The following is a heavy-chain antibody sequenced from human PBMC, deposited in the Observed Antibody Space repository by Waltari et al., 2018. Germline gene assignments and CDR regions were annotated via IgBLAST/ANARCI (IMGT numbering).Heavy chain of an antibody. Sequence: QVQLVQSGAEVKKPGASVKVSCKVSGDTFTSSDFNWVRQATGEGREWVGWMNSMSGSTAYAEKFQCRVTLTRNISANTAYMELSSLISDDTAVYYCARGSDDYYNGLDVWGQGTTVIVSS. J-gene: IGHJ6*02. V-gene: IGHV1-8*01. CDR2: MNSMSGST. CDR1: GDTFTSSD. CDR3: ARGSDDYYNGLDV.